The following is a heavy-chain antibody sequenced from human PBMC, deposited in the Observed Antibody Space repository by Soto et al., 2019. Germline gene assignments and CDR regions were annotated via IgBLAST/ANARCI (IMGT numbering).Heavy chain of an antibody. Sequence: QLQLQESGSGLVKPSQTLSLTCAVSGGSINSGGYSWSWIRLPLGKGLEWIGYIYHNGATQYNPSLKSRVTISVDRSKNQFSLKLSSVTAADTAVYYCARVLHFGVIEDWGPGTLVTVSS. CDR2: IYHNGAT. D-gene: IGHD3-3*01. CDR1: GGSINSGGYS. CDR3: ARVLHFGVIED. J-gene: IGHJ4*02. V-gene: IGHV4-30-2*01.